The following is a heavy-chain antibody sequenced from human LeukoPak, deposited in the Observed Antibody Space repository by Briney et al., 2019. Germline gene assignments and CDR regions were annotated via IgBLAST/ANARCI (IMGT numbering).Heavy chain of an antibody. D-gene: IGHD6-19*01. J-gene: IGHJ4*02. V-gene: IGHV4-59*01. CDR2: IYYSGST. CDR1: GGSISSYY. Sequence: PSETLSLTCTVSGGSISSYYWSWIRQPPGKGLEWIGYIYYSGSTNYNPSLRSRVTISVDTSKNQFSLKLSPVTAADTAVYYCARDRSSGDFDYWGQGTLVTVSS. CDR3: ARDRSSGDFDY.